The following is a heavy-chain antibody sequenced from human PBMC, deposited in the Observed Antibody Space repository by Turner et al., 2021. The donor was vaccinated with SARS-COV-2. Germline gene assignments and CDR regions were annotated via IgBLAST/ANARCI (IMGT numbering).Heavy chain of an antibody. D-gene: IGHD4-17*01. CDR2: ISYDGSNK. J-gene: IGHJ5*02. CDR3: ARSQYGDYGWFDP. V-gene: IGHV3-30-3*01. Sequence: QVQLVESGGGVVQPGRSLRLSYAASGFTFSTYAIYWVRQAPGKGLEWVAVISYDGSNKYYADSVKGRFTISRDNSKNTLYLQMNSLRAEDTAVYYCARSQYGDYGWFDPWGQGTLVTVSS. CDR1: GFTFSTYA.